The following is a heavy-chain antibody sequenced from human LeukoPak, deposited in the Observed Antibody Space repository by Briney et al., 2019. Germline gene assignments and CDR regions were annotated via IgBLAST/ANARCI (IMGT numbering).Heavy chain of an antibody. J-gene: IGHJ4*02. CDR2: INPSGGST. CDR1: GYTFTSYY. V-gene: IGHV1-46*01. D-gene: IGHD2-2*02. Sequence: KVSCKASGYTFTSYYMHWVRQAPGQGLEWMGIINPSGGSTSYAQKFQGRVTMTRDTSTSTVYTELSRLRSDDTAVYYCATSGYCSSTSCYIGYWGQGTLVTVSS. CDR3: ATSGYCSSTSCYIGY.